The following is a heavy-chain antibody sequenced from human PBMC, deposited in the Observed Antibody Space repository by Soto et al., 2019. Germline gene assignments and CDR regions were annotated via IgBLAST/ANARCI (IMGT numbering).Heavy chain of an antibody. CDR2: ISGSGGST. CDR3: AKEGIVVVPAAMSDYYYYYMDV. V-gene: IGHV3-23*01. D-gene: IGHD2-2*01. CDR1: GFTFSSYA. J-gene: IGHJ6*03. Sequence: EVQLLESGGGLVQPGGSLRLSCAASGFTFSSYAMSWVRQAPGKGLEWVSAISGSGGSTYYADSVKGQFTISRDNSKNALYLQMNRLGAEDTALYYCAKEGIVVVPAAMSDYYYYYMDVWGKGTTVTVSS.